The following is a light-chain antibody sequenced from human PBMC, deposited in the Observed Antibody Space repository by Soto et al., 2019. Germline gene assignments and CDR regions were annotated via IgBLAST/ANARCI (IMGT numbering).Light chain of an antibody. CDR2: GAS. V-gene: IGKV3-20*01. CDR1: QSVSSN. CDR3: QQYVISVT. Sequence: EIVLTQSPGTLSLSPGERATLSCRASQSVSSNLAWYQQKPGQAPRLLIYGASTRATGIPARFSGSGSGTEFTLTISRLEPQDSAIYYCQQYVISVTFGQGTRLEI. J-gene: IGKJ5*01.